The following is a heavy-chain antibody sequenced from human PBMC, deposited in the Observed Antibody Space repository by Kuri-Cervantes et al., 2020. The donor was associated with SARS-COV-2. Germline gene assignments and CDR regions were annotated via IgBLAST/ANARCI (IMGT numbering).Heavy chain of an antibody. CDR1: GYTFTPYY. CDR3: ASTSGSHPVFDY. J-gene: IGHJ4*02. CDR2: IKPSGGST. D-gene: IGHD3-10*01. Sequence: SVTVSSTASGYTFTPYYMNWVRQAPGQGLEWMGIIKPSGGSTSYAQKFQGRVTMTRDTSTSTVYMELSSLRSEDTAVYYCASTSGSHPVFDYWGPGTLVTVSS. V-gene: IGHV1-46*01.